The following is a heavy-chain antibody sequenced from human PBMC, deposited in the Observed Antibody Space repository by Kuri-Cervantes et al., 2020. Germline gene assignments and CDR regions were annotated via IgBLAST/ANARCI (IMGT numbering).Heavy chain of an antibody. CDR1: GFTFSDYY. CDR3: ARLGRGIVVVGGYFDY. D-gene: IGHD2-15*01. V-gene: IGHV3-11*01. J-gene: IGHJ4*02. Sequence: GESLKISCAASGFTFSDYYISWIRQAPGKGLEWVSYISSSGSTIYYADSAKGRFTISRDNAKNSLYLQMNSLRAEDTAVYYCARLGRGIVVVGGYFDYWGQGTLVTVSS. CDR2: ISSSGSTI.